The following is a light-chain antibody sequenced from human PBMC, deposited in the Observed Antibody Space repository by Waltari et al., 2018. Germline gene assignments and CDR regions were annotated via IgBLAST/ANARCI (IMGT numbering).Light chain of an antibody. Sequence: QSALTQPASVSGSPGQSITLSCTGTSDDVDYYNLVSWYQQRPGKAPKLIIYAVTQRPSGVADRFSASKSGTTASLTISGLQAEDEATYYCSSYTGRSTMIFGGGTKVTV. J-gene: IGLJ2*01. CDR1: SDDVDYYNL. CDR2: AVT. CDR3: SSYTGRSTMI. V-gene: IGLV2-23*02.